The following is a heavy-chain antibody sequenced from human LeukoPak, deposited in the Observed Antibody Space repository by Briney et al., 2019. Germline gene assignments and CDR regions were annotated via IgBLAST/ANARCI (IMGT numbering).Heavy chain of an antibody. Sequence: PSQTLSLTCTVSGGSISSGSYCWSWIRQPAGKGLEWIGRIYTSGSTNYNPSLKSRVTISVDTSKNQFSLKLSSVTAPDTAVYYCASETLDYGASAFGYWGQGTLVTVSS. CDR1: GGSISSGSYC. V-gene: IGHV4-61*02. J-gene: IGHJ4*02. D-gene: IGHD4-17*01. CDR3: ASETLDYGASAFGY. CDR2: IYTSGST.